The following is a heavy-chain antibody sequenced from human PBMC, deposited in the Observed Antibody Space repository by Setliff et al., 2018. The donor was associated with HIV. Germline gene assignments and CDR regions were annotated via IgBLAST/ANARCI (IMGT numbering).Heavy chain of an antibody. CDR3: AGVSTDYVWGSFLSLGPYYFDF. D-gene: IGHD3-16*01. V-gene: IGHV4-4*08. J-gene: IGHJ4*02. Sequence: SETLSLTCVVYGGSFGGYYWSWIRQPPGKGLEWIGHISTSGTTNYNPSLKSRVTISADTSKSQFSLKLTSVTAADTAAYFCAGVSTDYVWGSFLSLGPYYFDFWGQGALVTVSS. CDR1: GGSFGGYY. CDR2: ISTSGTT.